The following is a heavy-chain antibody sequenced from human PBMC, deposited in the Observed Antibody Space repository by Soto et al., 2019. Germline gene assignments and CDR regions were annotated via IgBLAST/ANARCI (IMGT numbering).Heavy chain of an antibody. D-gene: IGHD5-18*01. CDR3: ARNGYSSYGMDV. J-gene: IGHJ6*02. Sequence: ASVKVSCKASGYTFTSYAMHWVRQAPGQRLEWMGWINAGNGNTKYSQKFQGRVTMTTDTSTSTAYMELRSLRSDDTAVYYCARNGYSSYGMDVWGQGTTVTVSS. CDR1: GYTFTSYA. CDR2: INAGNGNT. V-gene: IGHV1-3*01.